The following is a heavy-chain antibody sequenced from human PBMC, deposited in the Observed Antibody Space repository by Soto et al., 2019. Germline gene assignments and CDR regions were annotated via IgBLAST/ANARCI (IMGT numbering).Heavy chain of an antibody. J-gene: IGHJ5*02. CDR3: ARVSGSGPFNLYGNWFDP. V-gene: IGHV1-46*03. Sequence: GQGLEWMGIINPSGGSTSYAQKFQGRVTMTRDTSTSTVYMELSSLRSEDTAVYYCARVSGSGPFNLYGNWFDPWGQGTLVTV. D-gene: IGHD1-26*01. CDR2: INPSGGST.